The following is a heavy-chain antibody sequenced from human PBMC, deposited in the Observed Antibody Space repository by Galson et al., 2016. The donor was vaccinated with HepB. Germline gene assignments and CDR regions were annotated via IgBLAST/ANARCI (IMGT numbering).Heavy chain of an antibody. CDR2: IYSGDGT. J-gene: IGHJ4*02. CDR3: ASGFPTYDILTLGY. D-gene: IGHD3-9*01. CDR1: GFVVSSTY. Sequence: SLRLSCAASGFVVSSTYMSWVRQAPGKGLEWVSAIYSGDGTDYADSVKGRFTISRDNSENTLYLQMLSLRAEDTAVYYCASGFPTYDILTLGYWGQGTLVTVSS. V-gene: IGHV3-53*01.